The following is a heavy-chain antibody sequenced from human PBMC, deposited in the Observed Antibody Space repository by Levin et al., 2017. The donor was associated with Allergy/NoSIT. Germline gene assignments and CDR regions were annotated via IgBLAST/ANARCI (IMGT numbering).Heavy chain of an antibody. CDR3: AKEGRLGYCISPACPEDH. D-gene: IGHD2-15*01. CDR1: GFPFSPYW. CDR2: IADSGTGT. V-gene: IGHV3-23*01. Sequence: GGSLRLSCAASGFPFSPYWMHWVRQAPGKGMEWVSSIADSGTGTYYADSVKGRFTVSRDNSKNTLYLQMNSLRVDDTAIYYCAKEGRLGYCISPACPEDHWGQGTLVIVSS. J-gene: IGHJ4*02.